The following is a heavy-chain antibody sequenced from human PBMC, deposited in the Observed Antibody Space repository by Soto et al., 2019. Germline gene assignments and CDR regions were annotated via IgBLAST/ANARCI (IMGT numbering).Heavy chain of an antibody. CDR2: IYPGDSDT. J-gene: IGHJ6*02. V-gene: IGHV5-51*01. CDR1: GYSFTSYW. Sequence: GESLKISCKGSGYSFTSYWIGWVRQMPGKGLEWMGIIYPGDSDTRYSPSFQGQVTISADKSISTAYLQWSSLKASDTAMYYCARIESSSSLGDYYYVMDVWGQGTTVTVSS. CDR3: ARIESSSSLGDYYYVMDV. D-gene: IGHD6-6*01.